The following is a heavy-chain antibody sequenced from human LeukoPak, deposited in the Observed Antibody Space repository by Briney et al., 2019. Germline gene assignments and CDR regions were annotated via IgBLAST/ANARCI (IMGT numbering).Heavy chain of an antibody. D-gene: IGHD6-19*01. Sequence: ASVKVSCKASGYTFTGYYMQWVRQAPGQGLEWMGWINPNSGGTNYAQKFQGRVTMTRDTSISTAYMELSRLRSDDTAVNYCARSQSSGWTGYWGQGTLVTVSS. CDR3: ARSQSSGWTGY. V-gene: IGHV1-2*02. CDR2: INPNSGGT. J-gene: IGHJ4*02. CDR1: GYTFTGYY.